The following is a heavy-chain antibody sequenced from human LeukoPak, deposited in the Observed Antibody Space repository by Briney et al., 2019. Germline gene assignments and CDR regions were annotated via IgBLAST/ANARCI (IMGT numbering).Heavy chain of an antibody. CDR1: GFTFSSFG. CDR3: AKMISPLGYYGMDV. J-gene: IGHJ6*02. V-gene: IGHV3-30*18. Sequence: GGSLRLSCAASGFTFSSFGMHWVRQAPGKGLEWVAVISNDGTNKYCAVSVKGRFTISRDNSKNTLYLQMNSLRAEDTAVYHCAKMISPLGYYGMDVWGQGTTVTVSS. D-gene: IGHD1-14*01. CDR2: ISNDGTNK.